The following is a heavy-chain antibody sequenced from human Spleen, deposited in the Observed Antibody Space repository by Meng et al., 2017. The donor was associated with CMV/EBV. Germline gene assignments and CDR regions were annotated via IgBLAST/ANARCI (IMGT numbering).Heavy chain of an antibody. CDR3: ASGGRAMTLDY. D-gene: IGHD3-16*01. J-gene: IGHJ4*02. Sequence: GGSLRLSCAASGFTFSSYRMSWVRQAPGKGLEWVSHITTGSITVYYTDSVKGRCTSSRDDATNSLYPHMNSLRAQETAVYYCASGGRAMTLDYWGQGTLVTVSS. CDR2: ITTGSITV. V-gene: IGHV3-48*04. CDR1: GFTFSSYR.